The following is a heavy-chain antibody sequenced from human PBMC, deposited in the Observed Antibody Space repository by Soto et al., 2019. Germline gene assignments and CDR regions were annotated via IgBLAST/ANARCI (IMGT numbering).Heavy chain of an antibody. Sequence: EVQLVESGGGLVQPGGSLRLSCAASGVSVSSDYMAWVRQAPGKGLEWVSYILRNGDTNNADSVKGRFTTSRHNSRITIYLQMHSLRPEGTAVYYWARWWLGDYFDHWGQGTLVTVSS. CDR3: ARWWLGDYFDH. CDR1: GVSVSSDY. J-gene: IGHJ4*02. CDR2: ILRNGDT. V-gene: IGHV3-53*04. D-gene: IGHD2-15*01.